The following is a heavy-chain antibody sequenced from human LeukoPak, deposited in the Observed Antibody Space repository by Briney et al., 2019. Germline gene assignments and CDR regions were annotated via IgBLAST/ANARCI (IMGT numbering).Heavy chain of an antibody. CDR3: ARDSDYGDGFDP. D-gene: IGHD4-17*01. Sequence: ASVKVSCKASGYTFTGYYMHWVRQAPGQGLEWMGWINPNSGGTNYAQKFQGRVTMTRDTSISTAYVELSRLRSDDTAVYYCARDSDYGDGFDPWGQGTLVTVSS. CDR1: GYTFTGYY. CDR2: INPNSGGT. J-gene: IGHJ5*02. V-gene: IGHV1-2*02.